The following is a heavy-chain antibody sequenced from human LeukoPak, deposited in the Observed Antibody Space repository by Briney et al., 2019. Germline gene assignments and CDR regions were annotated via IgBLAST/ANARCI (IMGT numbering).Heavy chain of an antibody. D-gene: IGHD4-17*01. CDR2: IYYSGST. Sequence: SETLSLTRTVSGGSISSYYWSWIRQPPGKGLEWIGYIYYSGSTNYNPSLKSRVTISVDTSKNQFSLKLSSVTAADTAVYYCARGPIYGDYVVWAFDIWGQGTMVTVSS. J-gene: IGHJ3*02. CDR1: GGSISSYY. CDR3: ARGPIYGDYVVWAFDI. V-gene: IGHV4-59*01.